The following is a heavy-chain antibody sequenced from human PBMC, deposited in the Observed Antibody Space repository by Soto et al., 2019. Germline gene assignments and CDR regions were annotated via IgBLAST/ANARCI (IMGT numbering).Heavy chain of an antibody. V-gene: IGHV3-48*01. CDR3: VRDRSPGSFRGVIRQSGFDY. CDR2: ISSSGTIT. D-gene: IGHD3-10*01. CDR1: GFTFSRYS. Sequence: SLRLSCAASGFTFSRYSMNWVRQAPGKGLEWVSYISSSGTITNYADSVKGRFTISRDSAQNSLYLQMNSLRADDTAVYYCVRDRSPGSFRGVIRQSGFDYWGKGALVTVSS. J-gene: IGHJ4*02.